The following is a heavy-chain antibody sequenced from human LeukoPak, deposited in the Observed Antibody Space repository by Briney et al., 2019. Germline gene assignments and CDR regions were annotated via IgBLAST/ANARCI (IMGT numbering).Heavy chain of an antibody. V-gene: IGHV1-69*01. CDR2: IIPIFGTA. D-gene: IGHD3-10*01. CDR3: ARGITMVRGVEYGMDV. Sequence: GSSVKVSCKASGGTFSSYAISWVRQAPGQGLEWMGGIIPIFGTANYAQKFQGRVTITADESTSTAYMELSSLRSEDTAVYYCARGITMVRGVEYGMDVWSQGTTVTVSS. CDR1: GGTFSSYA. J-gene: IGHJ6*02.